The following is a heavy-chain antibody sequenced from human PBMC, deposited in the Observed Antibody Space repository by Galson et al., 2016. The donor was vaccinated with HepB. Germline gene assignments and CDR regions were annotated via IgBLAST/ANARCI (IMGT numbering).Heavy chain of an antibody. V-gene: IGHV4-4*02. J-gene: IGHJ4*02. CDR3: TRGNLGTSATMAFDY. Sequence: ETLSLTCDVSGGSISSNYWWGWVRQSPEKGFEWIGEIYETGTANYNPSFTSRATISVDKSKNQISLRLDSVTAADTAVYYCTRGNLGTSATMAFDYWGQGTVVSVSS. D-gene: IGHD4/OR15-4a*01. CDR2: IYETGTA. CDR1: GGSISSNYW.